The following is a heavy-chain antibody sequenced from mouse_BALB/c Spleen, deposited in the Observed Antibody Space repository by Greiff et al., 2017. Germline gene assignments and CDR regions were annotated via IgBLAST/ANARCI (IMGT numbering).Heavy chain of an antibody. D-gene: IGHD1-2*01. CDR2: IWGDGST. CDR1: GFSLTGYG. J-gene: IGHJ4*01. CDR3: ARDQYYGYRAMDY. V-gene: IGHV2-6-7*01. Sequence: QVQLQQSGPGLVAPSQSLSITCTVSGFSLTGYGVNWVRQPPGKGLEWLGMIWGDGSTDYNSALKSRLSLSKDNSKSQVFLKMNSLQTDDTARYYCARDQYYGYRAMDYWGQGTSVTVSS.